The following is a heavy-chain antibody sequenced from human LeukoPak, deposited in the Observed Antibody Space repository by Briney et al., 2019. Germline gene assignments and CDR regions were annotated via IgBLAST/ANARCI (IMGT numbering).Heavy chain of an antibody. Sequence: GGSLRLSCAASGFTFSSYAMSWVRQAPGKGLEWVSAISGSGGSTYYADSVKGRFTISRDNSKNTLYLQMNSLRAEDTAVYYCAILGGYGDYYYYYMDVWDKGTTVTVSS. CDR1: GFTFSSYA. CDR3: AILGGYGDYYYYYMDV. D-gene: IGHD4-17*01. J-gene: IGHJ6*03. CDR2: ISGSGGST. V-gene: IGHV3-23*01.